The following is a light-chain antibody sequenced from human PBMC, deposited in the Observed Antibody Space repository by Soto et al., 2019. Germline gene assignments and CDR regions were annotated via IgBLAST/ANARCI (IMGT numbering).Light chain of an antibody. CDR3: QSYDSSLSGSVV. Sequence: QSVLTQPPSVSGAPGQRVTISCTGSSSNIGAGYDVHWYQQLPGRAPKLLIYSHTNRPSGVPDRFSGSKSGTSASLAITGLQAEDEAGYYCQSYDSSLSGSVVFGGGTKVTVL. CDR2: SHT. CDR1: SSNIGAGYD. J-gene: IGLJ2*01. V-gene: IGLV1-40*01.